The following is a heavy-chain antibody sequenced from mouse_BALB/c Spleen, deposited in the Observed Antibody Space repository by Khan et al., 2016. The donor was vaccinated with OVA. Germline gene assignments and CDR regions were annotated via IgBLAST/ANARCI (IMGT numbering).Heavy chain of an antibody. J-gene: IGHJ4*01. V-gene: IGHV1-4*01. D-gene: IGHD2-14*01. CDR2: INPRSGYT. Sequence: VQLQESGAELARPGASVRMSCKASGYTFTSNTMHWIKQRPGQGLEWIGYINPRSGYTTYNQNFKDKATLTADKSSSTAYMQLSSLTSEDSAVYYCARRTTGYTMDSWGQGTSVTVSS. CDR1: GYTFTSNT. CDR3: ARRTTGYTMDS.